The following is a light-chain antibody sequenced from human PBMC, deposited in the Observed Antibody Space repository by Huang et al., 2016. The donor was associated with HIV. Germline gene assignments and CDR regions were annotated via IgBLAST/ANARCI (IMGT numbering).Light chain of an antibody. Sequence: ETVMTQSPAILSVSPGESATLSCRASQSVKSNLAWYQQRPGQPPRLLIYAASTSATGVPPRFSGSGSETAFTLTISDLQSEDFALYFCQHYDNWPPRYTFGQGTKLDIK. J-gene: IGKJ2*01. V-gene: IGKV3-15*01. CDR2: AAS. CDR1: QSVKSN. CDR3: QHYDNWPPRYT.